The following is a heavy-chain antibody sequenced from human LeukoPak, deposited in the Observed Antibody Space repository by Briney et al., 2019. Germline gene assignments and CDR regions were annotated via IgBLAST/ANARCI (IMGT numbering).Heavy chain of an antibody. CDR3: ARETYSGYDPMDY. CDR1: GFTFSSYS. V-gene: IGHV3-21*01. Sequence: GGSPRLSCAASGFTFSSYSMNWVRQAPGKGLEWVSSISSSSSYIYYADSVKGRFTISRDNAKNSLYLQMNSLRAEDTAVYYCARETYSGYDPMDYWGQGTLVTVSS. CDR2: ISSSSSYI. J-gene: IGHJ4*02. D-gene: IGHD5-12*01.